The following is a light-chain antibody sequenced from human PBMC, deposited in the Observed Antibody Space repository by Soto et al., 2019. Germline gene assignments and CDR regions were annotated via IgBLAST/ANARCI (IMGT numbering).Light chain of an antibody. CDR3: QQYNNWRT. J-gene: IGKJ1*01. V-gene: IGKV3-15*01. CDR2: GVS. CDR1: QSVNNN. Sequence: EIVLTQSPATLSLSPGARAPLSCRASQSVNNNLAWYQHNPGQAPRLLIHGVSTRATAIPARFSGSGSGTEFTLTISSLQSEDFAVYYCQQYNNWRTFGQGTKVDIK.